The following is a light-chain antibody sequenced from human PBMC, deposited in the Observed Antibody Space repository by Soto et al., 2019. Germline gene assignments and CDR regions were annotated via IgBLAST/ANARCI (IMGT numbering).Light chain of an antibody. CDR1: PSDVGASNY. CDR2: EVS. Sequence: QSALTQPPSASGSPGQSVTISCTGTPSDVGASNYVSWYQQHPGKAPKLMISEVSKRPSGVPDRFSGSKSGNTASLTVSGLQAEDEADYYCSSSAGTKNMVFGAGTKLPVL. V-gene: IGLV2-8*01. J-gene: IGLJ2*01. CDR3: SSSAGTKNMV.